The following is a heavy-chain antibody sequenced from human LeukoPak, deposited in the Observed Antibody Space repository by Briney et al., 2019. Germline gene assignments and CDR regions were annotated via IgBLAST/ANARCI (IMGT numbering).Heavy chain of an antibody. CDR2: INSDGSST. Sequence: GGSLRLSCAASGFTVSRDYMSWVRQAPRKGLVWVSRINSDGSSTSYADSVKGRFTISRDNAKNTLYLQMNSLRAEDTAVYYCARMNDYGDYHRVFDYWGQGTLVTVSS. CDR3: ARMNDYGDYHRVFDY. J-gene: IGHJ4*02. CDR1: GFTVSRDY. D-gene: IGHD4-17*01. V-gene: IGHV3-74*01.